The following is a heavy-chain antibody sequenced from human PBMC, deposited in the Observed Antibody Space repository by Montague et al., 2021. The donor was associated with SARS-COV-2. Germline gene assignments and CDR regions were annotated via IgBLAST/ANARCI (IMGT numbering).Heavy chain of an antibody. CDR3: ARVGRGSTYYYDSSGENAX. CDR1: GFTFSSYS. Sequence: SLRLSCAASGFTFSSYSMNWVRQAPGKGLEWVSYISSSSSTIYYADSVKGRFTISRDNAKNSLHLQMNSLRDEDTAVYYCARVGRGSTYYYDSSGENAXWGQGTLVTVSS. J-gene: IGHJ4*02. D-gene: IGHD3-22*01. CDR2: ISSSSSTI. V-gene: IGHV3-48*02.